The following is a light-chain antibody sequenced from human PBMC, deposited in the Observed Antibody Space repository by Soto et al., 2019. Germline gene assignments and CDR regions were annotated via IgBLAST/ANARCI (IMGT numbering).Light chain of an antibody. CDR2: GAS. CDR1: QSVSSN. J-gene: IGKJ5*01. Sequence: EIVMTQSAATLSVSPWERATLSCRASQSVSSNLAWYQQKPGQAPRLLIYGASSRATGIPDRFSGSGSGTDFTLTISRLEPEAFAVYYCQQYGSSPSITFGQGTRLEIK. V-gene: IGKV3-20*01. CDR3: QQYGSSPSIT.